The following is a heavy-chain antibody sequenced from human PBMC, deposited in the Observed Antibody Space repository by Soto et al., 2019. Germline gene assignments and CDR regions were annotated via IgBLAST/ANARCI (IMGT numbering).Heavy chain of an antibody. CDR2: ISSSSSYI. CDR3: ARDPAVPGGYFDL. D-gene: IGHD7-27*01. V-gene: IGHV3-21*01. Sequence: EGSLRLSCAASGFTFSSYSMNWVRQAPGKGLEWVSSISSSSSYIYYADSVKGRFTISRGNAKNSLYLQMNSLRDEDTAVYYCARDPAVPGGYFDLWGRGTLVTVSS. CDR1: GFTFSSYS. J-gene: IGHJ2*01.